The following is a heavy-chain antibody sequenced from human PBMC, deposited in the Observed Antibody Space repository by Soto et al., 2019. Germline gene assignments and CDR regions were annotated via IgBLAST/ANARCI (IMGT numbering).Heavy chain of an antibody. CDR1: DGSISSYY. CDR3: AGDIRSGSYRFDY. CDR2: IYDSGST. Sequence: SETLSLTCTVSDGSISSYYWGWLRQPPGKGLEWIGYIYDSGSTLYNPSLKSRVTISVDRPNNQFSLKLRSVTAADTAIYYCAGDIRSGSYRFDYWGQGTLVTV. V-gene: IGHV4-59*08. J-gene: IGHJ4*02. D-gene: IGHD1-26*01.